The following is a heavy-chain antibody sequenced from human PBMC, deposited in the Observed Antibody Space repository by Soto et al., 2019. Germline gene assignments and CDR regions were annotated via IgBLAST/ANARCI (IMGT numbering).Heavy chain of an antibody. CDR2: IWYDGSNK. CDR1: GFTFSSYG. CDR3: ARDSTDCSSWRSWFDP. V-gene: IGHV3-33*01. J-gene: IGHJ5*02. D-gene: IGHD2-2*01. Sequence: QVQLVESGGGVVQPGRSLRLSCAASGFTFSSYGMHWVRQAPGKGLEWVAVIWYDGSNKYYADSVKGRFTISRDNSKNTLYLQRNSLRAEDTAVYYCARDSTDCSSWRSWFDPWGQGTLVTVAS.